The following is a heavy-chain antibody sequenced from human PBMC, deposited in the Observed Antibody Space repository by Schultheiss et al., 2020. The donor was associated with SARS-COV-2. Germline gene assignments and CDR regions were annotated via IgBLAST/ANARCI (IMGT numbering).Heavy chain of an antibody. CDR3: AREGGAYCGGDCYPGFDY. CDR2: IKQDGSEK. J-gene: IGHJ4*02. Sequence: GGSLRLSCAASGFTFSSYWMSWVRQAPGKGLEWVANIKQDGSEKYYVDSVKGRFTISRDNAKNSLYLQMNSLRAEDTAVYYCAREGGAYCGGDCYPGFDYWGQGTLVTVSS. V-gene: IGHV3-7*01. CDR1: GFTFSSYW. D-gene: IGHD2-21*02.